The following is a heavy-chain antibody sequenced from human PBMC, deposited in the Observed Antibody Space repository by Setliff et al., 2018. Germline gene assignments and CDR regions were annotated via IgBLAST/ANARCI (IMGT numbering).Heavy chain of an antibody. J-gene: IGHJ4*02. D-gene: IGHD4-17*01. CDR1: GYAFTGYY. CDR2: INPNSGGT. CDR3: ARDWRDYGAMGY. V-gene: IGHV1-2*06. Sequence: ASVKVSCKASGYAFTGYYIHWVRQAPGQGLEWMGRINPNSGGTNYAQKFQGRVTMTRDTSISTAYMELSRLTSDDTAVYYCARDWRDYGAMGYWGQGTLVTVSS.